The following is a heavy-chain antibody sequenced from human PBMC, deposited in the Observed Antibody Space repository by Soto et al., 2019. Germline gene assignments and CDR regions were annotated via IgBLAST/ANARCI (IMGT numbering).Heavy chain of an antibody. J-gene: IGHJ4*02. CDR3: AKRRDYGDYRDPWVSGH. CDR1: GFTFNNYA. V-gene: IGHV3-23*01. CDR2: ISGGGSSP. Sequence: EVQLLESGGGLAQPGGSLRLSCAASGFTFNNYAMSWVRQAPGKGLEWVSTISGGGSSPYYADSVKGRFTISRDNSKNTLSLQMNSLRAEDTAVYYCAKRRDYGDYRDPWVSGHWGQGTLVTVSS. D-gene: IGHD4-17*01.